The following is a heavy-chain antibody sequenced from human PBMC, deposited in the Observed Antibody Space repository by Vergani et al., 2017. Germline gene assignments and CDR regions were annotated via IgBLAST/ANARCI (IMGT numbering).Heavy chain of an antibody. V-gene: IGHV4-31*03. CDR1: GGSISSGGYY. J-gene: IGHJ6*03. D-gene: IGHD7-27*01. Sequence: QVQLQESGPGLVKPSQTLSLTCTVSGGSISSGGYYWSWIRQHPGKGLEWIGYIYYSGSTYYNPSLKSRVTISVDTSKNQVSLKLSAVNAADTAVDYCARASDPRWGDMDVWGKGTTVTVSS. CDR3: ARASDPRWGDMDV. CDR2: IYYSGST.